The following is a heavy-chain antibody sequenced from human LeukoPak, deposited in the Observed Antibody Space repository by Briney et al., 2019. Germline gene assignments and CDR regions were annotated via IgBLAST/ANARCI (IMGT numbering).Heavy chain of an antibody. CDR3: ARAGDYYGSGSYLGWYFDL. CDR1: GGSFSSYY. V-gene: IGHV4-59*10. CDR2: IYTSGST. J-gene: IGHJ2*01. Sequence: SETLSLTCAVYGGSFSSYYWSWIRQPAGKGLEWIGRIYTSGSTNYNPSLKSRVTMSVDTSKNQFSLKLSSVTAADTAVYYCARAGDYYGSGSYLGWYFDLWGRGTLVTVSS. D-gene: IGHD3-10*01.